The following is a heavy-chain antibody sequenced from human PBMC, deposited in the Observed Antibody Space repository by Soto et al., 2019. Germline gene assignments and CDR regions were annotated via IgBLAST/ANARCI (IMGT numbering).Heavy chain of an antibody. J-gene: IGHJ4*02. CDR3: ARGSVVLTETIAPFAH. CDR2: LLPVLGNT. CDR1: GGTFGRYT. D-gene: IGHD2-21*02. V-gene: IGHV1-69*16. Sequence: QVQLVQSGPQVNKPGSSVKVSCTASGGTFGRYTISWVRQAPGQGLEWMGGLLPVLGNTNVAQRFQDRLTFTADESTSADYLELGSLSPEDTAVYYCARGSVVLTETIAPFAHWGQGILVTVSS.